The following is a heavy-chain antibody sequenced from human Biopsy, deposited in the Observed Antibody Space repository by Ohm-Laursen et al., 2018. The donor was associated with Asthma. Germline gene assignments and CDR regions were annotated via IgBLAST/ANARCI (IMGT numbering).Heavy chain of an antibody. D-gene: IGHD6-13*01. Sequence: SDTLSLTCTVSPGSINDYYWNWIRQFPGKGLEWIGYVHSTGSTGFNPSLKSRLTISVDTSVDQVSLKLTSVTAADTAVYYCARATSTWSQSGPHYFDHWGQGTLVTVSS. CDR1: PGSINDYY. J-gene: IGHJ4*02. V-gene: IGHV4-59*07. CDR3: ARATSTWSQSGPHYFDH. CDR2: VHSTGST.